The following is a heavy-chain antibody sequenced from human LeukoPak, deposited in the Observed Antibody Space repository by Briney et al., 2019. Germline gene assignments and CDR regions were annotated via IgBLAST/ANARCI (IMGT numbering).Heavy chain of an antibody. V-gene: IGHV4-30-2*01. CDR2: IYHSGST. D-gene: IGHD4-23*01. J-gene: IGHJ4*02. Sequence: PSETLSLTCAVSGGSISSGGYSWSWIRQPPGKGLEWIGYIYHSGSTYYNPSLKSRVTISVDRSKNQFSLKLSSVTAADTAVYYCARAGSPSRWDFDYWGQGTLVTVSS. CDR3: ARAGSPSRWDFDY. CDR1: GGSISSGGYS.